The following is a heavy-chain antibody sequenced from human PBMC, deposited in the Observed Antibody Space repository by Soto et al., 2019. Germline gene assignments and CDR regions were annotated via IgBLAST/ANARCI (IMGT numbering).Heavy chain of an antibody. V-gene: IGHV1-69*02. CDR2: IIPILGIA. J-gene: IGHJ3*02. Sequence: QVQLVQSGAEVKKPGSSVKVSCKASGGTFSSYTISWVRQAPGQGLEWMGRIIPILGIANYAQKFQGRVTITADKSTSTAYMELSSLRSEDTAVYYCARATGEVVPAAMFHDAFDIRGQGTMVTVSS. CDR1: GGTFSSYT. D-gene: IGHD2-2*01. CDR3: ARATGEVVPAAMFHDAFDI.